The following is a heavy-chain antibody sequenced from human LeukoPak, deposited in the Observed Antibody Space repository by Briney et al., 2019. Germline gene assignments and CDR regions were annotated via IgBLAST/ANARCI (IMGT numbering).Heavy chain of an antibody. V-gene: IGHV1-18*01. Sequence: ASVKVSCKASGYTFTSYGISWVRQAPGQGLEWMGWISAYNGNTNYAQKLQGRVTMTTDTSTSTAYMELRSLRSDDTAVYYCARDRTMVRGVIXXPYYYXGXDVGGQXTTVT. CDR1: GYTFTSYG. CDR2: ISAYNGNT. CDR3: ARDRTMVRGVIXXPYYYXGXDV. J-gene: IGHJ6*02. D-gene: IGHD3-10*01.